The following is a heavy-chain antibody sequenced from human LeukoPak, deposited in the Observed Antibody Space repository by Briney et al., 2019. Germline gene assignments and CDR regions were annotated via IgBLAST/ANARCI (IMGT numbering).Heavy chain of an antibody. CDR3: ASRRGYDILTGFLYYFDY. J-gene: IGHJ4*02. CDR2: IYYSGST. D-gene: IGHD3-9*01. Sequence: SETLSLTCTVSGGSISSYYWGWIRQPPGKGLEWIGSIYYSGSTYYNPSLKSRVTISVDTSKNQFSLKLSSVTAADTAVYYCASRRGYDILTGFLYYFDYWGQGTLVTASS. CDR1: GGSISSYY. V-gene: IGHV4-39*01.